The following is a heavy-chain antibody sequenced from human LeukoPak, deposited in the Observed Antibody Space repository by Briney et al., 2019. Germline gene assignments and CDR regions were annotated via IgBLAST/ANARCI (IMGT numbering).Heavy chain of an antibody. CDR2: IKQDGSEK. D-gene: IGHD3-3*01. CDR1: GFTFSSYW. CDR3: AREGIYDFWSGYPYYFDY. Sequence: GGSLRLSCAASGFTFSSYWISWVRQAPGKGLEWVANIKQDGSEKYYVDSVKGRFTISRDNAKNSLYLQMNSLRAEDTAVYYCAREGIYDFWSGYPYYFDYWGQGTLVTVSS. J-gene: IGHJ4*02. V-gene: IGHV3-7*01.